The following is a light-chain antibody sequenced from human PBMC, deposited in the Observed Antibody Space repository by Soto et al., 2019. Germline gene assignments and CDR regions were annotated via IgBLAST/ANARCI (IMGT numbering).Light chain of an antibody. V-gene: IGLV2-8*01. CDR1: SRDVGGNNY. CDR2: EVS. Sequence: QSVMTQPPAASGAPGQSASISCTGTSRDVGGNNYVSWYQQHPGKAPKLMIYEVSKRPSGVPDRFSGSKSGNTASLTVSGLQAEDEADYFCISYAGSTNYVFGTGT. J-gene: IGLJ1*01. CDR3: ISYAGSTNYV.